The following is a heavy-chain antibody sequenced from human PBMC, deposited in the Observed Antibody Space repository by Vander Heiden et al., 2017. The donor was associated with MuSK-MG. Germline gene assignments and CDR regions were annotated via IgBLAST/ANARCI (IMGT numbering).Heavy chain of an antibody. J-gene: IGHJ4*02. CDR1: GFTFSSYW. CDR3: AGRGSYSGPNYFDY. D-gene: IGHD1-26*01. Sequence: EVQLVESGGGLVQPGGSLRLSCAASGFTFSSYWMSWVRQAPGKGLEWVANIKQDGSEKYYVDSVKGRFTISRDNAKNALYLQMNRMRAEDTAVYYCAGRGSYSGPNYFDYWGQGTLVTVSS. CDR2: IKQDGSEK. V-gene: IGHV3-7*01.